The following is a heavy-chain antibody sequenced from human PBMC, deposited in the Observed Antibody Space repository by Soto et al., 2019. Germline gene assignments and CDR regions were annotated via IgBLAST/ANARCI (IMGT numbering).Heavy chain of an antibody. CDR1: GFTFSNSA. CDR3: AIVACGTECYYRLDV. J-gene: IGHJ3*01. D-gene: IGHD2-21*01. Sequence: EVQLLESGGGLVQPGGSLRLSCVGSGFTFSNSAMTWVRQAPGKGLEWVSGISGSGMNKYYADSVKGRFTISRDNSKNTLYLQLDSLRVEDTAVYSCAIVACGTECYYRLDVWGQGTTVTVSS. CDR2: ISGSGMNK. V-gene: IGHV3-23*01.